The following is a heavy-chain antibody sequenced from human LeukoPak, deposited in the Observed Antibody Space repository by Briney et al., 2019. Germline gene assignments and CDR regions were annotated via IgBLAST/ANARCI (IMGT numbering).Heavy chain of an antibody. CDR3: ARARETYDSSGYYYFDY. D-gene: IGHD3-22*01. V-gene: IGHV4-39*07. Sequence: SETLSLTCTVSGGSISSSSYYWGWIRQPPGKGLEWIGSIYYSGSTYYNPSLKSRVTISVDTSKNQFSLKLSSVTAADTAVYYCARARETYDSSGYYYFDYWSQGTLVTVSS. CDR2: IYYSGST. CDR1: GGSISSSSYY. J-gene: IGHJ4*02.